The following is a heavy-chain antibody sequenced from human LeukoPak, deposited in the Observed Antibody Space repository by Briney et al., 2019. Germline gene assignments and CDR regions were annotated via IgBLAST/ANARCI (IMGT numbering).Heavy chain of an antibody. CDR1: GFTFCSYA. CDR2: ISGSGGST. D-gene: IGHD3-10*01. J-gene: IGHJ4*02. CDR3: AKGDYCGSGSYYNVYYFDC. V-gene: IGHV3-23*01. Sequence: QAGGSLRLSCAASGFTFCSYAMSRVRQAPGKGLEWVSAISGSGGSTYCAGSVKGRFTISRDNSKNTLYLQMNSLRAEDTAVYYCAKGDYCGSGSYYNVYYFDCWGQGTLVTVSS.